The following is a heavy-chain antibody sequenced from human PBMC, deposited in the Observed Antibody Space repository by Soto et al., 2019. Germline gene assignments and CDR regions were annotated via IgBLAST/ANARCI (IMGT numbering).Heavy chain of an antibody. Sequence: QVQLVESGGGVVQPGRSLRLSCAASGFTFSGYAMHWVRHAPGKGLEWVAVISYDGSNKYYADSVKGRFTISRDNSKNTLYLQMNSLRAEDTTVYYCAQGRGYSGYEVDYWGQGTLVTVSS. CDR3: AQGRGYSGYEVDY. J-gene: IGHJ4*02. CDR1: GFTFSGYA. V-gene: IGHV3-30-3*01. CDR2: ISYDGSNK. D-gene: IGHD5-12*01.